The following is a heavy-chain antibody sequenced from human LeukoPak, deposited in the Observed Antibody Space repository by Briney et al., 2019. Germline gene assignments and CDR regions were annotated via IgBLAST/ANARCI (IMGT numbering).Heavy chain of an antibody. D-gene: IGHD6-19*01. Sequence: GGSLRLSCAASGFTFSSYAMSWVRQAPGKGLEWVSAISGSGGSTYYADSVKGRFTIPRDNSKNTLYLQMNSLRAEDTAVYYCAKAGSGWYGVYFDYWGQGTLVTVSS. V-gene: IGHV3-23*01. J-gene: IGHJ4*02. CDR2: ISGSGGST. CDR1: GFTFSSYA. CDR3: AKAGSGWYGVYFDY.